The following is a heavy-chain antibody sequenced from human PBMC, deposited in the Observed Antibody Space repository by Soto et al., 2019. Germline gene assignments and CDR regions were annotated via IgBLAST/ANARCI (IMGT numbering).Heavy chain of an antibody. CDR3: AHRADLQGNWNGGYFDF. CDR1: GFSLTARPVG. D-gene: IGHD1-1*01. CDR2: IYWDDDK. V-gene: IGHV2-5*02. J-gene: IGHJ4*02. Sequence: QITLKESGPTRVKPTQTLTLTCTFSGFSLTARPVGLGWIRQPPGKALEHLALIYWDDDKRYNPSLKTRLTITKDTSKNQVVLTMTNMDTVDTATYYCAHRADLQGNWNGGYFDFWGQGALVTVSS.